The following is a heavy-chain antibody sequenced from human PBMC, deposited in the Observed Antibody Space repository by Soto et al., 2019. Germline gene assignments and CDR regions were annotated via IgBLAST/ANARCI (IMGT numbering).Heavy chain of an antibody. CDR2: ISSSGDTI. J-gene: IGHJ4*02. D-gene: IGHD3-16*01. Sequence: AGGSLRLSCAASGFTFSNYNMKWVRQAPGKGLEWVSYISSSGDTIYYADSVKGRFSISRDNAQNSLYLQMNSLRDEDTAVYYCAREWLIGGQGTLVTVS. CDR1: GFTFSNYN. CDR3: AREWLI. V-gene: IGHV3-48*02.